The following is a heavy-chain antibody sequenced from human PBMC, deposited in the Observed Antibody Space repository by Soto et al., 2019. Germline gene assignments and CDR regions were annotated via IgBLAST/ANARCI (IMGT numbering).Heavy chain of an antibody. Sequence: PSETLSLTCTVSGGSISSYDWSWIRQPPGKGLEWIGYIYYSGSTNYNPSLKSRVTISVDTSKNQFSLKLSSVTAADTAVYYCARDQRRFLEWQSYGMDVWGQGTTVTVSS. CDR1: GGSISSYD. CDR2: IYYSGST. J-gene: IGHJ6*02. CDR3: ARDQRRFLEWQSYGMDV. D-gene: IGHD3-3*01. V-gene: IGHV4-59*01.